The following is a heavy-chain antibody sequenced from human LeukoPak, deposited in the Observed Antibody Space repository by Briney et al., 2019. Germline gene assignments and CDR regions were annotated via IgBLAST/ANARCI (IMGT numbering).Heavy chain of an antibody. CDR2: IYTSGST. D-gene: IGHD4-23*01. CDR1: GGSISSYY. Sequence: SETLSLTCTVSGGSISSYYWSWIRQPAGKGLEWIGRIYTSGSTNYNPSLESRVTMSVDTPKNQFSLKLSSVTAADTAVYYCARVTDYGGIFDPWGQGTLVTVSS. J-gene: IGHJ5*02. CDR3: ARVTDYGGIFDP. V-gene: IGHV4-4*07.